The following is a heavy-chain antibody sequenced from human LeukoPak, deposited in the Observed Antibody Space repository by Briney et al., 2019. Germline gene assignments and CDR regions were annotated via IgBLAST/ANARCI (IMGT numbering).Heavy chain of an antibody. Sequence: GGSLSLSCAASGFTFSSYSMNWVRQAPGKGLEWVSSISSSSSYIYYADSVKGRFTISRDNAKNSLYLQMNSLRAEDTAVYYCASFRLAAAGTILIDAFDIWGQGTMVTVSS. V-gene: IGHV3-21*01. CDR1: GFTFSSYS. J-gene: IGHJ3*02. CDR3: ASFRLAAAGTILIDAFDI. CDR2: ISSSSSYI. D-gene: IGHD6-13*01.